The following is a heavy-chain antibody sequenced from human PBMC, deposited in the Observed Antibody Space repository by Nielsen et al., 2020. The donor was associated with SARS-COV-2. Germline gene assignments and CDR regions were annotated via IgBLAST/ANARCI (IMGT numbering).Heavy chain of an antibody. D-gene: IGHD6-19*01. CDR3: ARENWYSSGWYGFSDY. V-gene: IGHV1-3*01. CDR2: ISAYNGNT. Sequence: WVRQAPGQGLEWMGWISAYNGNTNYAQKFQGRVTITRDTSASTAYMELSSLRSEDTAVYYCARENWYSSGWYGFSDYWGQGTLVTVSS. J-gene: IGHJ4*02.